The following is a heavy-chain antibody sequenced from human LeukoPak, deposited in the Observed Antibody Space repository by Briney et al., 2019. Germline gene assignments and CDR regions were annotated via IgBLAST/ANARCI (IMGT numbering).Heavy chain of an antibody. V-gene: IGHV3-23*01. J-gene: IGHJ2*01. CDR2: ITGSSTWT. CDR3: ARELVSLGTGYFDL. CDR1: GFTFGTYG. D-gene: IGHD7-27*01. Sequence: GGSLRLSCEASGFTFGTYGMTWVRQAPGKGLERVSGITGSSTWTYYADSVRGRFTISRDNSKNTLHLQMNNLTADDTAIYYCARELVSLGTGYFDLWGRGTLVTVSS.